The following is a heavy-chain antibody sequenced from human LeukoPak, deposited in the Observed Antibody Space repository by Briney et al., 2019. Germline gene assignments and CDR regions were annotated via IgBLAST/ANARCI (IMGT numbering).Heavy chain of an antibody. CDR3: ARGSYNWNYEGYFDY. V-gene: IGHV4-59*01. CDR2: IYYSGST. Sequence: PSETLSLTCTVSGGSISSYYWSWIRQPQGKGLEWIGYIYYSGSTNYNPSLKSRVTISVDTSKNQFSLKLSSVTAADTAVYYCARGSYNWNYEGYFDYWGQGTLVTVSS. D-gene: IGHD1-7*01. CDR1: GGSISSYY. J-gene: IGHJ4*02.